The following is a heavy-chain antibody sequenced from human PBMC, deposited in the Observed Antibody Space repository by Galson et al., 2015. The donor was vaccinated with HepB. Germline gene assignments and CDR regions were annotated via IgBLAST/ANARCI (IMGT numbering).Heavy chain of an antibody. D-gene: IGHD4-17*01. Sequence: SPRLSCAASGFTFSSYWMSWVRQAPGKGLEWVANIEQDGSEKYYVDPVKGRFTISRDNAKNSLYLQMNSLRAEDTAVYYCARWGSDGDYEFYAFDIWGQGTMVTVSS. CDR3: ARWGSDGDYEFYAFDI. V-gene: IGHV3-7*03. CDR1: GFTFSSYW. J-gene: IGHJ3*02. CDR2: IEQDGSEK.